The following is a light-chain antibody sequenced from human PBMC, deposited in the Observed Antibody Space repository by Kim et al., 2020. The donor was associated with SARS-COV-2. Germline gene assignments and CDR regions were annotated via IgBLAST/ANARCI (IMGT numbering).Light chain of an antibody. CDR2: RNN. J-gene: IGLJ1*01. V-gene: IGLV10-54*01. Sequence: AGLTQPPSVSKGLRQTATLTCTGNSNNVGNQGAAWLQQHQGHPPKLLSYRNNNRPSGISERLSASRSGNTASLTITGLQPEDEADYYCSAWDSSLSAHVFGTGTKVTVL. CDR3: SAWDSSLSAHV. CDR1: SNNVGNQG.